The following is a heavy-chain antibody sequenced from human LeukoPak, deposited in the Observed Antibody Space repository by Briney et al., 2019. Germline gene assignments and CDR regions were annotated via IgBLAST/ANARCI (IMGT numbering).Heavy chain of an antibody. D-gene: IGHD1-26*01. CDR2: MHHSGST. J-gene: IGHJ3*02. CDR3: ARQVGAHGAHAFDI. Sequence: SETLSLTCTVSGGSVSSSGYYWSWIRQPPGKGLEWIGYMHHSGSTYHSPSLKSRVTISVDRSKNQFSLKLSSVTAADTAVYYCARQVGAHGAHAFDIWGQGTMVTVSS. CDR1: GGSVSSSGYY. V-gene: IGHV4-30-2*01.